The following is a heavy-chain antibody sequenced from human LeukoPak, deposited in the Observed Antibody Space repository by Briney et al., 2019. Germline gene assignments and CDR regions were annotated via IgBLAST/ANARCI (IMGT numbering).Heavy chain of an antibody. CDR2: VNLQGST. J-gene: IGHJ4*02. CDR3: AREGGPYRPLDY. CDR1: GGFITPTNY. V-gene: IGHV4-4*02. Sequence: SGTLSLTCGVSGGFITPTNYWTWVRQPPGKGLEWIGEVNLQGSTNYNPSLMGRVAISVDKSENHVSLHLTSVTAADTAVYYCAREGGPYRPLDYSGQGTLVTVSS.